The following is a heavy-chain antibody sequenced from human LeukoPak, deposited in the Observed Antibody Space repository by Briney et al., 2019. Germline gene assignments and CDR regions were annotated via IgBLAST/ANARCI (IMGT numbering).Heavy chain of an antibody. CDR2: IYYSGST. CDR3: ARQGGVVGATVFDY. D-gene: IGHD1-26*01. Sequence: PSETLSLTCTVSGYSISSGYYWGWIRQPPGKGLEWIGSIYYSGSTYYNPSLKSRVTISVDTSKNQFSLKLSSVTAADTAVYYCARQGGVVGATVFDYWGQGTLVTVSS. V-gene: IGHV4-38-2*02. J-gene: IGHJ4*02. CDR1: GYSISSGYY.